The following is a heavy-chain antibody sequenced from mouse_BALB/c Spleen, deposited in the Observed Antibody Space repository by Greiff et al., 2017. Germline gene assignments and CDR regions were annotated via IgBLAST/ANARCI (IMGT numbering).Heavy chain of an antibody. Sequence: VMLVESGPGLVAPSQSLSITCTVSGFSLTSYGVHWVRQPPGKGLEWLGVIWAGVSTNYNSALMSRLSISKDNSKSQVFLKMNSLQTDDTAMYYCARDPLGAMDYWGQGTSVTVSS. V-gene: IGHV2-9*02. CDR1: GFSLTSYG. CDR3: ARDPLGAMDY. D-gene: IGHD4-1*01. J-gene: IGHJ4*01. CDR2: IWAGVST.